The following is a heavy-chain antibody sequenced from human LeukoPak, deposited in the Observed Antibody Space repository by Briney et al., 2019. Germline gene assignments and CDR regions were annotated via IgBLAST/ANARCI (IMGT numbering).Heavy chain of an antibody. D-gene: IGHD3-22*01. CDR2: IYYSGST. CDR3: AREFHDSSGYYPFY. J-gene: IGHJ4*02. V-gene: IGHV4-39*07. Sequence: SETLSLTCTVSGGSISSSSYYWGWIRQPPGKGLEWIGSIYYSGSTYYNPSLKSRVTISVDTSKNQFSLKLSSVTAADTAVYYCAREFHDSSGYYPFYWGQGTLVTVSS. CDR1: GGSISSSSYY.